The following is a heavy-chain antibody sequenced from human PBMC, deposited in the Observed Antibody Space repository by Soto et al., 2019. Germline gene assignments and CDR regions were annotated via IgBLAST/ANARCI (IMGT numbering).Heavy chain of an antibody. CDR3: ARDEPAGYCSSTSCHPVDY. D-gene: IGHD2-2*03. J-gene: IGHJ4*02. CDR1: GYTFTSYG. CDR2: ISAYNGNT. V-gene: IGHV1-18*04. Sequence: ASVEVSCEASGYTFTSYGISWVRQAPGQGLEWMGWISAYNGNTNYAQRLQGRVTMTTDTSTSTAYMELRSLRSDDTAVYYCARDEPAGYCSSTSCHPVDYWGQGTLVTVSS.